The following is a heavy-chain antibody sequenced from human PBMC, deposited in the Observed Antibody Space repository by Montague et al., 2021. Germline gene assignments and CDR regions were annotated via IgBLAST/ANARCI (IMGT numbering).Heavy chain of an antibody. J-gene: IGHJ4*02. CDR2: ITHNGRT. Sequence: SETLSLTCAGSGGSFNDYYWSWIRQSPGQGLEWIGDITHNGRTNSNPSLKSRVTLSVDTSKSHFSLNLTSVTAADTAVYFCARRPRITVTGRFDLWGEGTLVIVSS. D-gene: IGHD4-11*01. CDR3: ARRPRITVTGRFDL. CDR1: GGSFNDYY. V-gene: IGHV4-34*01.